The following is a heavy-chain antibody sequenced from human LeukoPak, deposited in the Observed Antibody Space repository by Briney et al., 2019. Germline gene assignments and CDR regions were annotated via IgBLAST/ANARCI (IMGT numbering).Heavy chain of an antibody. V-gene: IGHV4-39*07. CDR1: GGSISSSSYY. CDR2: IYYSGST. D-gene: IGHD2-21*02. CDR3: ASYCGGDCYSVY. Sequence: SETLSLTCTVSGGSISSSSYYWGWIRQPPGKGLEWIGGIYYSGSTYYNPSLKSRVTISVDTSKNQFSLKLSSVTAADTAVYYCASYCGGDCYSVYWGQGTLVTVSS. J-gene: IGHJ4*02.